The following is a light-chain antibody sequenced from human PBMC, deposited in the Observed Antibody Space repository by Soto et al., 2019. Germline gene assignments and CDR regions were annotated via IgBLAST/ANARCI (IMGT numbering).Light chain of an antibody. CDR3: QQYNSSPWT. V-gene: IGKV1-5*01. J-gene: IGKJ1*01. CDR1: QSVSSD. CDR2: DAS. Sequence: DIQMTQSPSSLSASVGDRVIITCRASQSVSSDLNWYQQKAGKAPNLLIYDASSLQSAVPSRFSGSGSGTEFTLTISSLQPDDFATYYCQQYNSSPWTFGQGTKVDIK.